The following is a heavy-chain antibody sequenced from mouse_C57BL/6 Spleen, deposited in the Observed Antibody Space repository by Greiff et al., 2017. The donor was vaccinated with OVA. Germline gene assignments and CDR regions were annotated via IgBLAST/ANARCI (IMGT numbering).Heavy chain of an antibody. CDR1: GYTFTDYE. V-gene: IGHV1-15*01. CDR3: TRYGSSSAWFAY. J-gene: IGHJ3*01. CDR2: IDPETGGT. Sequence: VQVVESGAELVRPGASVTLSCKASGYTFTDYEMHWVKQTPVHGLEWIGAIDPETGGTAYNQKFKGKAILTADKSSSTAYMELRSLTSEDSAVYYCTRYGSSSAWFAYWGQGTLVTVSA. D-gene: IGHD1-1*01.